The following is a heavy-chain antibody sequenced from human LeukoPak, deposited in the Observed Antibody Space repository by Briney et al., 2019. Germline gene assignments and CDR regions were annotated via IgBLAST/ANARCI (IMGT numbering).Heavy chain of an antibody. J-gene: IGHJ4*02. D-gene: IGHD6-13*01. V-gene: IGHV4-39*07. CDR1: GGSISSSGYY. Sequence: PSETLSLTCSVSGGSISSSGYYWGWIRQPPGKGLEWIGSVYYSGTTYYNPSLNSRVIISVDTSKNQFSLRLSSVTAADTAIYYCAREYSSSRYDYWGQGTPVSVSS. CDR2: VYYSGTT. CDR3: AREYSSSRYDY.